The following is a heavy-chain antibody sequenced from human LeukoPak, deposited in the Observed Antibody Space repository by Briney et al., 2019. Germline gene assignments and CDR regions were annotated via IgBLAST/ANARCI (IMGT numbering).Heavy chain of an antibody. CDR1: GFTFSNYV. Sequence: GGSLRLSCTASGFTFSNYVMHWVRQAPGKGLHWVAVISSDGSNEEYADSVKGRFTISRDNSKNTLYLQVNSLRAEDTAVYYCAKGGKWDVTPFDYWGQGTLVTVSS. D-gene: IGHD1-26*01. CDR2: ISSDGSNE. CDR3: AKGGKWDVTPFDY. J-gene: IGHJ4*02. V-gene: IGHV3-30-3*01.